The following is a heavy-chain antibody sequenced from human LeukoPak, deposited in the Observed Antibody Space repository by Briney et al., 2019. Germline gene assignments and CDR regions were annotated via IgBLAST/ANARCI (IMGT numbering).Heavy chain of an antibody. CDR2: IQQDGSTK. D-gene: IGHD6-6*01. V-gene: IGHV3-7*01. Sequence: GGSLRLSCAASGFSFSSYWVSWVRQAPGKGLEWVANIQQDGSTKYYVDSVKGRFTISRDNSKNTLYLQMNSLRAEDTAVYYCARSSSRPTYYYYYMDVWGKGTTVTVSS. J-gene: IGHJ6*03. CDR3: ARSSSRPTYYYYYMDV. CDR1: GFSFSSYW.